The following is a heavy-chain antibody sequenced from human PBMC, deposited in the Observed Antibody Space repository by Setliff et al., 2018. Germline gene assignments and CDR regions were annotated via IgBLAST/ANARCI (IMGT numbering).Heavy chain of an antibody. CDR2: IYTSGST. D-gene: IGHD3-10*01. V-gene: IGHV4-38-2*01. CDR1: GYSISSDYY. CDR3: ARQGRWFGPQPIDY. J-gene: IGHJ4*02. Sequence: PSETLSLTCAVSGYSISSDYYWGWIRQPPGKGLEWIGSIYTSGSTNYNPSLKSRVTISVDTSKNQFSLKLSSVTATDTAVYYCARQGRWFGPQPIDYWGQGTLVTVSS.